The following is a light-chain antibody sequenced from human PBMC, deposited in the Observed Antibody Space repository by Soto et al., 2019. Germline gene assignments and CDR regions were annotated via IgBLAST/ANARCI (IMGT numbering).Light chain of an antibody. CDR3: QQYGSSLWT. J-gene: IGKJ1*01. V-gene: IGKV3-20*01. CDR2: GAS. Sequence: EIVLTQSPGTLSLSPGERATLSCRASQTVSSIYLAWYQQKPGQAPRLLIYGASFRATGIPDRFSGSGSGTDFTLTISRLEPEDFAVYYCQQYGSSLWTFGQGTKVEIK. CDR1: QTVSSIY.